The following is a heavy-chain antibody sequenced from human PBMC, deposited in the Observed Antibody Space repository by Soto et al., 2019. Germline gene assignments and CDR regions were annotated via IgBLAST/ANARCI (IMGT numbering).Heavy chain of an antibody. CDR2: VYSGGNT. D-gene: IGHD2-15*01. V-gene: IGHV3-53*05. Sequence: GGSLRLSCAASGFTVSSNYMSWVRQAPGKGLEWVSVVYSGGNTNYRDSVKGRFTISRDNSKNTLYLQINSLRYEDTAVYYCARGDREDIAVVIGVRPGEYGVDVWGQGTTVTVSS. CDR1: GFTVSSNY. CDR3: ARGDREDIAVVIGVRPGEYGVDV. J-gene: IGHJ6*02.